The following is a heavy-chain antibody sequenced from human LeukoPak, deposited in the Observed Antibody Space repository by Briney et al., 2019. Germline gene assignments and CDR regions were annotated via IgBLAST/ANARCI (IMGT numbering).Heavy chain of an antibody. CDR3: ARVRSWLGGYYFDY. D-gene: IGHD5-12*01. J-gene: IGHJ4*02. Sequence: GGSLRLSCAASGFTFSDHYMDWARQAPGKGLEWVGRTRNKANSYTTEYAASVKGRFTISRDDSKNSLYLQMNSLKTEDTAVYYCARVRSWLGGYYFDYWGQGTLVTVSS. CDR2: TRNKANSYTT. V-gene: IGHV3-72*01. CDR1: GFTFSDHY.